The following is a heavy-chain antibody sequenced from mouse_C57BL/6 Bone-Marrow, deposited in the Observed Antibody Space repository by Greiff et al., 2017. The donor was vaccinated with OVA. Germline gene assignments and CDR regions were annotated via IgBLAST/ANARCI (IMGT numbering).Heavy chain of an antibody. CDR3: AKIRNWADWYFDV. CDR1: GYTFTSYT. D-gene: IGHD4-1*01. J-gene: IGHJ1*03. V-gene: IGHV1-4*01. Sequence: QVQLQQSGAELARPGASVKMSCKASGYTFTSYTMNWVKQRPGQGLEWIGYINPSSGYTKYNQKFKDKATLTADKSSSTAYMQLSSLTSEDSAVYYCAKIRNWADWYFDVWGTGTTVTVSS. CDR2: INPSSGYT.